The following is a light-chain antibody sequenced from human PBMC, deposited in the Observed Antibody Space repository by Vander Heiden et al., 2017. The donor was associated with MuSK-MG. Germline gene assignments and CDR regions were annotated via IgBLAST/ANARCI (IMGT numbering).Light chain of an antibody. CDR2: EAS. CDR1: QSISSW. V-gene: IGKV1-5*03. CDR3: QQDNSYPLT. Sequence: DIQMTLSPSTLSASVGDRVTITCRASQSISSWLAWYQQRPGKAPNLLIYEASSLESGVPSRFSDSGSGTEFTLTISSLQPDDFATYYCQQDNSYPLTFGGGTKVEIK. J-gene: IGKJ4*01.